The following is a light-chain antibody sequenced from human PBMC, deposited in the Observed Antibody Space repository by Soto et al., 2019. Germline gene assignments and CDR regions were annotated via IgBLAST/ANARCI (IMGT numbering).Light chain of an antibody. CDR3: QQRSNWPLT. Sequence: EILLTQSPATLSLSPGERATLSCRASQSVSSYLAWYQQKPGQAPRLLIYDASNRATGIPARFSGSGSGTDFTLTISSLEPEDFAGYYCQQRSNWPLTFGGGTKVAIK. J-gene: IGKJ4*01. CDR1: QSVSSY. V-gene: IGKV3-11*01. CDR2: DAS.